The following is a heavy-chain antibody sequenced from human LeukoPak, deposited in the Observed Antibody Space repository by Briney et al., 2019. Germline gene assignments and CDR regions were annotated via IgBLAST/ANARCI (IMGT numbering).Heavy chain of an antibody. Sequence: GGSLRLSCAASGFTFSSYGMHWVRQAPGKGLKWVAVISYDGSNKYYADSVKGRFTISRDNSKNTLYLQMNSLRAEDTAVYYCAVSAAGIGHAFDIWGQGTMVTVSS. D-gene: IGHD6-13*01. CDR1: GFTFSSYG. J-gene: IGHJ3*02. V-gene: IGHV3-30*03. CDR2: ISYDGSNK. CDR3: AVSAAGIGHAFDI.